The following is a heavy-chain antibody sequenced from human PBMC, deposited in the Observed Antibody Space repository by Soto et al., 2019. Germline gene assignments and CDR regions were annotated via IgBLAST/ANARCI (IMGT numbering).Heavy chain of an antibody. V-gene: IGHV3-23*01. J-gene: IGHJ4*02. Sequence: PGGSLRLSCAASGFTFSSYAMSWVRPAPGKGLEWVSAISGSGGSTYYADSVKGRFTISRDNSKDTLYLQMNSLRAEDTAVYYCAKDRDSSGCYGYWGQGTLVTVSS. D-gene: IGHD6-19*01. CDR3: AKDRDSSGCYGY. CDR1: GFTFSSYA. CDR2: ISGSGGST.